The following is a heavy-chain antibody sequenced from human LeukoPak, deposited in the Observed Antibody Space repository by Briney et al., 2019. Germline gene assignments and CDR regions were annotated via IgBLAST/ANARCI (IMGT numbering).Heavy chain of an antibody. CDR2: ISGSGGNT. Sequence: GGSLRLSCAASGFTFSSYAMSWVRQAPGKGLDWVAAISGSGGNTYYADSVKGRFTISRDNSKNTLYLQMNSLRAEDTAVYYCAKDLAIRYFDWLGPPFDYWGQGTLVTVSS. J-gene: IGHJ4*02. CDR3: AKDLAIRYFDWLGPPFDY. D-gene: IGHD3-9*01. CDR1: GFTFSSYA. V-gene: IGHV3-23*01.